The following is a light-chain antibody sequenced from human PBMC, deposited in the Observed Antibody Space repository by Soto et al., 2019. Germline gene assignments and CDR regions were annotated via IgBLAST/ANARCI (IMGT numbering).Light chain of an antibody. CDR3: QQYNSWPRT. V-gene: IGKV3-15*01. Sequence: EIVMTQSPATLSVSPGERATLSCRASQGVNTNLAWYQQKPGQAPQLLIYGASTRATGVPARFNGSGSGTEFTLTITSLQSKDFATYSCQQYNSWPRTFGHGTKV. J-gene: IGKJ1*01. CDR2: GAS. CDR1: QGVNTN.